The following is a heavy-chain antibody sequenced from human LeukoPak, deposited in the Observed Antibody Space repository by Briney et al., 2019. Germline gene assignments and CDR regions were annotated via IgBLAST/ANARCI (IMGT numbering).Heavy chain of an antibody. D-gene: IGHD3-22*01. Sequence: GGSLRLSCAASGFTFSSYWMSWVRQAPGKGLEWVANIKQDGSEKYYVDSVKGRFTISRDNAKNSLYLQMNSLRAEDTAVYYCARDSSGYLRRIDYWGQGTLVTVSS. CDR1: GFTFSSYW. CDR2: IKQDGSEK. V-gene: IGHV3-7*01. J-gene: IGHJ4*02. CDR3: ARDSSGYLRRIDY.